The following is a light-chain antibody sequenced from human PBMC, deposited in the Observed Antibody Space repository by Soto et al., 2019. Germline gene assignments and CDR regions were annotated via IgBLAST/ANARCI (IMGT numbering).Light chain of an antibody. CDR2: GAS. CDR3: QQYGSSLSIT. Sequence: EIVLTQSPGTLSLSPGERATLSCRASQSVSSSYLAWYQQKPGQAPRLLIYGASSRATGIPDRFSGSGFGTDFTLTISRLEPEDFAVYYCQQYGSSLSITFGQRTRLEIK. CDR1: QSVSSSY. V-gene: IGKV3-20*01. J-gene: IGKJ5*01.